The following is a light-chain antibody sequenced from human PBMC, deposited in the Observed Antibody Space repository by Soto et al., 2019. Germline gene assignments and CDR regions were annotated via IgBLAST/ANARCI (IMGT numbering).Light chain of an antibody. V-gene: IGKV3-15*01. CDR1: HSISSN. CDR3: QHYNNWPYT. CDR2: RAS. Sequence: EIVMTQSPATLSVSPGERATLSCRASHSISSNLAWYQQKPGQAPRLLIYRASTRATGIPARFSGSGSGTEFTLTISSLQSEDFALYYCQHYNNWPYTFGQGTKVEIK. J-gene: IGKJ2*01.